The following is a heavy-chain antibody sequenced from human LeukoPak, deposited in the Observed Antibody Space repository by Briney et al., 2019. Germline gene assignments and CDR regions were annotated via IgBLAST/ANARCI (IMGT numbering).Heavy chain of an antibody. CDR3: ARRVAARPGLYYFDY. D-gene: IGHD6-6*01. CDR1: GYSFTSYW. J-gene: IGHJ4*02. V-gene: IGHV5-51*01. Sequence: GESLKIPCKGSGYSFTSYWIGWVRQMPGKGLEWMGIIYPGDSDTRYSPSFQGQVTISADKSISTAYLQWSSLKASDTAMYYCARRVAARPGLYYFDYWGQGTLVTVSS. CDR2: IYPGDSDT.